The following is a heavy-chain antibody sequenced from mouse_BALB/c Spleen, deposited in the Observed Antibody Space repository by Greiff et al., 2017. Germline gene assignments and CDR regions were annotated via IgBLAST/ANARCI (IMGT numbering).Heavy chain of an antibody. Sequence: EVQLQESGPSLVKPSQTLSLTCSVTGDSITSGYWNWIRKFPGNKLEYMGYISYSGSTYYNPSLKSRISITRDTSKNQYYLQLNSVTTEDTATYYCARKDDGYYYAMDYWGQGTSVTVSS. CDR1: GDSITSGY. CDR2: ISYSGST. V-gene: IGHV3-8*02. J-gene: IGHJ4*01. D-gene: IGHD2-3*01. CDR3: ARKDDGYYYAMDY.